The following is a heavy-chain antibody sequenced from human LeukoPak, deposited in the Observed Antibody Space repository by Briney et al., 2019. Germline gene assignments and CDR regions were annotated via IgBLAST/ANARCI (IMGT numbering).Heavy chain of an antibody. J-gene: IGHJ4*02. D-gene: IGHD3-22*01. CDR2: ISYDGSNK. Sequence: PGDSLRLSCAASGFTFSSYAMHWVRQAPGKGLEWVAVISYDGSNKYYADSVKGRFTISRDNSKNTLYLQMNSLRAEDTAVYYCARGDSSGFPYWGQGTLVTVSS. CDR3: ARGDSSGFPY. V-gene: IGHV3-30-3*01. CDR1: GFTFSSYA.